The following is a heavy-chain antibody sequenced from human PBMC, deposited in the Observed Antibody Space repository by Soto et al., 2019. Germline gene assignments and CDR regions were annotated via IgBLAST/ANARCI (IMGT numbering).Heavy chain of an antibody. CDR3: ARSRMDNRYYGMDV. CDR2: IDPSDSYT. CDR1: GYSFTSYW. Sequence: GESLKISCKGFGYSFTSYWISWVRQMPGKGLEWMGRIDPSDSYTNYSPSFQGHVTISADKSISTAYLQWSSLKASDTAMYYCARSRMDNRYYGMDVWGQGTTVTVSS. V-gene: IGHV5-10-1*01. J-gene: IGHJ6*02. D-gene: IGHD1-1*01.